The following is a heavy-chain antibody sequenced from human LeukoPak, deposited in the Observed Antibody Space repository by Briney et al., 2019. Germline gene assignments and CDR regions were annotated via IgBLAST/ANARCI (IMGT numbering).Heavy chain of an antibody. J-gene: IGHJ6*03. Sequence: SETLSLTCAVSGGSISSSNWWSWVRQPPGKGLEWIGEIYHSGSTNYNPSLKSRVTISVDKSKNQFSLKLSSVTAADTAVYYCARTTEGGYTYGYFYYYYMDVWGKGTTVTISS. V-gene: IGHV4-4*02. CDR1: GGSISSSNW. CDR2: IYHSGST. D-gene: IGHD5-18*01. CDR3: ARTTEGGYTYGYFYYYYMDV.